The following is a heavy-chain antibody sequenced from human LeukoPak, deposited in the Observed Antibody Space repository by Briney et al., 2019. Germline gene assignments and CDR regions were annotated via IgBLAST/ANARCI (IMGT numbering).Heavy chain of an antibody. CDR1: NYSISSGYY. Sequence: RPSETLSLTYTVSNYSISSGYYWGWIRQPPGKGLEWIGSIDHSGSTYYNPSLKSRVTISVDTSKNQFSLKLTSVTAADTAVYYCARDPLFNWFDPWGQGTLVTVSS. D-gene: IGHD2-21*01. V-gene: IGHV4-38-2*02. CDR3: ARDPLFNWFDP. J-gene: IGHJ5*02. CDR2: IDHSGST.